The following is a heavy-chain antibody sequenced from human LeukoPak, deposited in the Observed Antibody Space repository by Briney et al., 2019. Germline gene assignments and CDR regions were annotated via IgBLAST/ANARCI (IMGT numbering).Heavy chain of an antibody. CDR3: ASNVDTAMVGGDYYFDY. Sequence: GGSVRPSCAASGFTVSSNYMSWVRQAPGKGLEWVSVIYSGGSTYYADSVKGRFTISRDNSKNTLYLQMNSLRAEDTAVYYCASNVDTAMVGGDYYFDYWGQGTLVTVSS. CDR1: GFTVSSNY. V-gene: IGHV3-66*01. J-gene: IGHJ4*02. CDR2: IYSGGST. D-gene: IGHD5-18*01.